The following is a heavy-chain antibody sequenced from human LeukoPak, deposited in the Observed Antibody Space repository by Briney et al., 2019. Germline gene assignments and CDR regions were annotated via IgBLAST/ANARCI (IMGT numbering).Heavy chain of an antibody. CDR1: GYTFTSYD. V-gene: IGHV1-8*01. Sequence: ASVKVSCKASGYTFTSYDINWVRQATGQGLEWMGWMNPNSGNTGYAQKFQGRVTMTRNTPISTAYMELSSLRSEDTAVYYCARGPGRWLQKSHGGDYWGQGTLVTVSS. D-gene: IGHD5-24*01. CDR2: MNPNSGNT. CDR3: ARGPGRWLQKSHGGDY. J-gene: IGHJ4*02.